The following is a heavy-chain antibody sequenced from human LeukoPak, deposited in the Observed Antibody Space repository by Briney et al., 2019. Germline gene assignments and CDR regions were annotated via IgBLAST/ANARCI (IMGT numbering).Heavy chain of an antibody. J-gene: IGHJ1*01. CDR1: RRTFSSYA. CDR2: IIPIFGTA. D-gene: IGHD3-22*01. V-gene: IGHV1-69*05. Sequence: SVKVSCKASRRTFSSYAISWVRQAPGQGVEWMGGIIPIFGTANYAQKFQGRVKINTDESTSTADMELSSLRSEDTAVYYCARGQINYDSSGYYYGYFQHWGQGTLVTVSS. CDR3: ARGQINYDSSGYYYGYFQH.